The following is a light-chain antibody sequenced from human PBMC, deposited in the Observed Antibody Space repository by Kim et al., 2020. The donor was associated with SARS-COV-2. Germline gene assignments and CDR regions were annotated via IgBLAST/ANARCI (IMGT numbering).Light chain of an antibody. CDR2: GKN. J-gene: IGLJ2*01. Sequence: SSELTQDPAVSVALGQTVRITCQGDSLRSYYATWYQQKPGQAPILVIYGKNNRPSGIPDRFSGSSSGNTASLTITGTQAGDAAVYYCTSRDSNDNVVFCG. CDR3: TSRDSNDNVV. CDR1: SLRSYY. V-gene: IGLV3-19*01.